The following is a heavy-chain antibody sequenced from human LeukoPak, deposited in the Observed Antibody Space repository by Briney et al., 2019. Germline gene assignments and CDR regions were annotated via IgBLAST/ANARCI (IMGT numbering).Heavy chain of an antibody. CDR2: IIPIFGTA. CDR3: AREFKGSGKSSVDY. Sequence: ASVKVSCKASGGTFSSYAISWVRQAPGQGLEWMGRIIPIFGTANYAQKFQGRVTITTDESTSTAYMELSSLRSEDTAVYYCAREFKGSGKSSVDYWGQGTLVTVSS. J-gene: IGHJ4*02. D-gene: IGHD3-10*01. CDR1: GGTFSSYA. V-gene: IGHV1-69*05.